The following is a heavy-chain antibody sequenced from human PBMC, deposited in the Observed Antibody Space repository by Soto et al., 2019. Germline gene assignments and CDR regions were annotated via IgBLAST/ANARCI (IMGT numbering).Heavy chain of an antibody. CDR3: ANSGYSYAARPHDPLDI. J-gene: IGHJ3*02. Sequence: GGSLRLSCAASGFTFSSYAMSWVRQAPGKGLEWVSAISGSGGSTYYADSVKGRFTISRDNSKNTLYLQMNSLRAEDTAVYYCANSGYSYAARPHDPLDIWGQGTMVTVSS. V-gene: IGHV3-23*01. CDR1: GFTFSSYA. CDR2: ISGSGGST. D-gene: IGHD5-18*01.